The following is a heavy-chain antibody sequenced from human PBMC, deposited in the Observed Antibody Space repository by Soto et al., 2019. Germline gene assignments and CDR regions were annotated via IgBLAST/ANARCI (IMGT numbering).Heavy chain of an antibody. J-gene: IGHJ5*02. CDR1: GGSISSGGYS. CDR2: IYHSGST. V-gene: IGHV4-30-2*01. D-gene: IGHD1-1*01. CDR3: AREQLEGNWFDP. Sequence: QLQLQESGSGLVRPSQTLSLTCAVSGGSISSGGYSWNWIRQPPGKGLEWIGYIYHSGSTLYNPSRKSRVTIQVDKSQNQFSLKLTSVTAADTAVYYCAREQLEGNWFDPWGQGTLVTVSS.